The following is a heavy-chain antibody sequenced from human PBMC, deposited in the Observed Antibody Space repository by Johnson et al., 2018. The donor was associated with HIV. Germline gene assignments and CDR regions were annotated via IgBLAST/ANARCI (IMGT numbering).Heavy chain of an antibody. CDR3: ATRDPTHRPGVFDI. V-gene: IGHV3-11*01. J-gene: IGHJ3*02. Sequence: QEKLVESGGGLVKPGGSLRLSCAASGFTFSDYYMSWIRQAPGKGLEWISYISSSGSTIYYADAVKGRFTIPRDNAKNSLYLQMNSLRAEDTAGYYCATRDPTHRPGVFDIWGQGTMVTISS. D-gene: IGHD1-14*01. CDR1: GFTFSDYY. CDR2: ISSSGSTI.